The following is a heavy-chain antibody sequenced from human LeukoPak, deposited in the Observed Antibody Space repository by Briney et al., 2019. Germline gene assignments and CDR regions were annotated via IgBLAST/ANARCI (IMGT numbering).Heavy chain of an antibody. Sequence: SDTLSLTCAVSNGSISSGGYSWSWIRQPPGKKQEWIGYIYHSGSTYYNPSLKSRVTISVDRSKNQFSLKLSSVTAAETAVYYCAREGGGYSHGYRGNWFDPWGQGTLVTVSS. CDR3: AREGGGYSHGYRGNWFDP. J-gene: IGHJ5*02. V-gene: IGHV4-30-2*01. D-gene: IGHD5-18*01. CDR1: NGSISSGGYS. CDR2: IYHSGST.